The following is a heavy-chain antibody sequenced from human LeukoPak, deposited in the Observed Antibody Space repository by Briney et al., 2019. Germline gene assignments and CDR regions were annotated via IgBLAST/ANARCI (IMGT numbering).Heavy chain of an antibody. Sequence: PSQTLSLTCAVSGGSISSGGYSWSCIRQPPGKGLEWIGYIYHSGSTYYNPSLKSRVTISVDRSKNQFSLKLSSVTAADTAVYYYARGPTYYYDSSGYDYWGQGTLVTVSS. V-gene: IGHV4-30-2*01. D-gene: IGHD3-22*01. CDR3: ARGPTYYYDSSGYDY. CDR1: GGSISSGGYS. CDR2: IYHSGST. J-gene: IGHJ4*02.